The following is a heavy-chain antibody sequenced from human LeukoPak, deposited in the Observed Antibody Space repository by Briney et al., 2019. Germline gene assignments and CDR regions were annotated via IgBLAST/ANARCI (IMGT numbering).Heavy chain of an antibody. J-gene: IGHJ3*02. D-gene: IGHD4-11*01. Sequence: ASVKVSCKASGYTFTTYGISWVRQAPGQGLEWMGWISGYNGNTNYAQKLQGRVTMTTDTSTSTAYMELRSLRSDDKAVYYCARDSGDYSKEYDGFYTWGQGTMVTVSS. CDR2: ISGYNGNT. CDR3: ARDSGDYSKEYDGFYT. CDR1: GYTFTTYG. V-gene: IGHV1-18*01.